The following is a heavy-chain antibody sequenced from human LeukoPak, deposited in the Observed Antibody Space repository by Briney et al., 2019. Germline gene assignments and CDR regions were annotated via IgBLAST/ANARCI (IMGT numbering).Heavy chain of an antibody. CDR3: ARFGDYGVDY. Sequence: GGSLRLSCAASGFTVSSNYMSWVRQAPGKGLEWVSVIYSGGGTYYADSVKGRFTISRDNAKNSLYLQMNSLRAEDTAVYYCARFGDYGVDYWGQGTLVTVSS. J-gene: IGHJ4*02. D-gene: IGHD4-17*01. V-gene: IGHV3-53*01. CDR1: GFTVSSNY. CDR2: IYSGGGT.